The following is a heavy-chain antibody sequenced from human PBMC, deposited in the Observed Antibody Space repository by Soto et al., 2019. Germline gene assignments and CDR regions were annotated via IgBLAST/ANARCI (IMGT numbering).Heavy chain of an antibody. CDR3: ARLLAGWDRGVAPAAADAFDN. CDR1: RFTFSSYG. D-gene: IGHD2-2*01. CDR2: ISYAGSSN. J-gene: IGHJ3*02. Sequence: GGSLRLSCAASRFTFSSYGMHWVRKAPGQGLEREEVISYAGSSNYYAVYVKGRFTISRDNSQHTLYLQMNSLRAEDTAVYYCARLLAGWDRGVAPAAADAFDNWGQGTMVTVSS. V-gene: IGHV3-30*03.